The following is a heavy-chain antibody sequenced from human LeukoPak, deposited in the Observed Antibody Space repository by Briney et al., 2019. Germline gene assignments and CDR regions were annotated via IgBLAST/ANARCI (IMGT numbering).Heavy chain of an antibody. Sequence: ASVKVSCKASAYTFTNYGIAWVRQAPGQGLEWMGWISAHNGNTNYAQKLQGRVTTTTDTSTNTAYRELRSLASDDTALYYCARDGYFDHWGQGTLVTASS. V-gene: IGHV1-18*01. CDR1: AYTFTNYG. CDR3: ARDGYFDH. CDR2: ISAHNGNT. J-gene: IGHJ4*02.